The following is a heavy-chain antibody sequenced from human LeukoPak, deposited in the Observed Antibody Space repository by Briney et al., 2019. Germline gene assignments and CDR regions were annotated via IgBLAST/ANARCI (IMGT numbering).Heavy chain of an antibody. Sequence: PGGSLRLSCAASGFTFSSYSMNWVRQAPGKGLEWVSSISGSSSYIYYADSVKGRFTISRGNAKNSLYLQMNSLRAEDTAVYYCARVEEVSSSWPFDYWGQGTLVIVSS. CDR2: ISGSSSYI. D-gene: IGHD6-13*01. CDR1: GFTFSSYS. V-gene: IGHV3-21*01. J-gene: IGHJ4*02. CDR3: ARVEEVSSSWPFDY.